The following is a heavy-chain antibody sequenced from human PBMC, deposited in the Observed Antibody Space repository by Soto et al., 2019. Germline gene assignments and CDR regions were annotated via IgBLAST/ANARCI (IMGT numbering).Heavy chain of an antibody. CDR1: GGSFSGYY. Sequence: QVQLQQWGAGLLKPSETLSLTCAVYGGSFSGYYWSWIRQPPGKGLEWIGEINHSGSTNYNPSLKSRVTISVDTSKNQFSLKLSSVTAADTAVYYCARGFKDYDGSGYPPFDYWGQGTLVTVSS. CDR2: INHSGST. J-gene: IGHJ4*02. D-gene: IGHD3-22*01. V-gene: IGHV4-34*01. CDR3: ARGFKDYDGSGYPPFDY.